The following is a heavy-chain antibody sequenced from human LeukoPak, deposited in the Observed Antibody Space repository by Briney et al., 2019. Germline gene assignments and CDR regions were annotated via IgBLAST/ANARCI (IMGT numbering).Heavy chain of an antibody. CDR1: GYSFTSYW. Sequence: KFGESLKISCKGSGYSFTSYWIGWVRQMPGKGLEWMGIIYPGDSDTTYSPSLQGQVTISADKSINTAYLQWSSLRAPDTAMYYCATSESQTRFDYWGQGTPVTVSS. J-gene: IGHJ4*02. V-gene: IGHV5-51*01. D-gene: IGHD1/OR15-1a*01. CDR2: IYPGDSDT. CDR3: ATSESQTRFDY.